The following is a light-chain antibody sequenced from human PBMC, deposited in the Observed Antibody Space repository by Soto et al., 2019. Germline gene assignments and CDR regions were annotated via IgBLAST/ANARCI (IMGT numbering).Light chain of an antibody. J-gene: IGKJ1*01. CDR2: DAS. CDR3: HQRQSWPRT. CDR1: QRISGY. Sequence: EIVLTQSPATLSLSPGERATLSCRASQRISGYLGWYQQKPGQAPRLLIYDASNRATGIPVRFSGSGSGTDFTLTINSLAPEDFAIYYCHQRQSWPRTFGQGTKV. V-gene: IGKV3-11*01.